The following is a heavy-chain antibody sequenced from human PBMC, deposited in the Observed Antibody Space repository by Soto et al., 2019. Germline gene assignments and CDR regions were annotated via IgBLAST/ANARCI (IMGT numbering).Heavy chain of an antibody. D-gene: IGHD3-9*01. V-gene: IGHV1-18*01. CDR3: ARVGGSAVVTGSLDY. CDR2: LKPYNGNI. CDR1: GYPFSSNG. Sequence: QIQLVQSGTEVTKPGASVKFSCKASGYPFSSNGIHWVRQAPGKVLEWMGWLKPYNGNINYEQNLQDRVTMTTDTSTSTAYMELLSMISYDTAVYYCARVGGSAVVTGSLDYWGQGTLVTVSS. J-gene: IGHJ4*02.